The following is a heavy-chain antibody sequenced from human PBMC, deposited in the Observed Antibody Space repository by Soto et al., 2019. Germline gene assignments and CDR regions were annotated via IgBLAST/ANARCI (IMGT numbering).Heavy chain of an antibody. CDR2: ISYDGSNK. J-gene: IGHJ6*01. CDR3: AREAKQWLVLWNYYGMHV. Sequence: GGSLRLSCAASGFTFSSYAMHWVRQAPGKGLEWVAVISYDGSNKYYADSVKGRFTISRDNSKNTLYLQMNSLRAEDTAVYYCAREAKQWLVLWNYYGMHVWGQGTTVTVSS. CDR1: GFTFSSYA. V-gene: IGHV3-30-3*01. D-gene: IGHD6-19*01.